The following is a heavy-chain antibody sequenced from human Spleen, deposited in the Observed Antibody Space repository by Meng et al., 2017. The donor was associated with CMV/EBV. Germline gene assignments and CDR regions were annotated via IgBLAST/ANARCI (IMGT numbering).Heavy chain of an antibody. Sequence: GGSLRLSCAASGFTFSSYGMSWVRQAPGKGLEWVANIEQDGSEKYYVDSVKGRFTISRDNAKNSLHLQMNSLRAEDTAVYYCARRMRAEVLAFDIWGQGTMVTVSS. CDR2: IEQDGSEK. V-gene: IGHV3-7*01. D-gene: IGHD4/OR15-4a*01. J-gene: IGHJ3*02. CDR1: GFTFSSYG. CDR3: ARRMRAEVLAFDI.